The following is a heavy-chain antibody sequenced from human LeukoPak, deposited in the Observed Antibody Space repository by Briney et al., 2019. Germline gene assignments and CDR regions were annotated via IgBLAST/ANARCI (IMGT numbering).Heavy chain of an antibody. Sequence: GGSLRLSCAASGFTFSSYWMSWVRQAPGKGLEWVANIKQDGSEKYYVDSVKGRFTISRDNAKNSLYVQMNSLRAEDTAVYYCARDHGTVVILGIDYWGQGTLVTVSS. CDR2: IKQDGSEK. V-gene: IGHV3-7*05. D-gene: IGHD4-23*01. CDR1: GFTFSSYW. J-gene: IGHJ4*02. CDR3: ARDHGTVVILGIDY.